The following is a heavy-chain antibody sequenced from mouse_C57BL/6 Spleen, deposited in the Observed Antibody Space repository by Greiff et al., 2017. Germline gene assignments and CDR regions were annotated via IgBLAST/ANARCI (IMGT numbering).Heavy chain of an antibody. V-gene: IGHV1-7*01. CDR2: INPSSGYT. Sequence: VKLQPSGAELAKPGASVKLSCKASGYTFNSYWMHWVKQRPGQGLEWIGYINPSSGYTKYNQKFKDKATLTADKASSTAYMQLSSLTYEDSAVYYCARSYGSQLQGFDYWGQGTTLTVSS. D-gene: IGHD1-1*01. CDR3: ARSYGSQLQGFDY. J-gene: IGHJ2*01. CDR1: GYTFNSYW.